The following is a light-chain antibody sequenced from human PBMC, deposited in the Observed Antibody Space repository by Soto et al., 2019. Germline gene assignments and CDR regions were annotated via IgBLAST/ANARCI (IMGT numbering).Light chain of an antibody. V-gene: IGKV3-20*01. CDR2: DAS. J-gene: IGKJ1*01. CDR3: QHYGSSPR. CDR1: QSVYSN. Sequence: LVMQQAPGTLSVSPGERATLSCRASQSVYSNLAWYQQRPGQAPTLLIYDASARATGVPARCSGSGSGTAFTLTISRLEPDDCAVYYCQHYGSSPRFGQGTKVDI.